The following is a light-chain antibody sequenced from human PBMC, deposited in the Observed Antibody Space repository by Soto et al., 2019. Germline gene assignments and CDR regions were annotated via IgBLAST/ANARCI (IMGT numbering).Light chain of an antibody. V-gene: IGLV3-21*02. CDR3: QVWDDSSHRVV. CDR1: NIGTKS. J-gene: IGLJ2*01. CDR2: NNN. Sequence: SYELTQPPSVSVAPGQTARIPCGANNIGTKSVHWYQQKPGQAPVLVVYNNNDRPSGIPERFSGSNSVSTATLAISRVDAGDEADFYCQVWDDSSHRVVFGGGTQLTVL.